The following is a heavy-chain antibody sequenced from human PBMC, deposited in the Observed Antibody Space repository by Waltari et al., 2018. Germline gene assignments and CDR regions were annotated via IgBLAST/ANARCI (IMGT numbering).Heavy chain of an antibody. V-gene: IGHV4-4*07. Sequence: QLQLQESGPGLVKPSETLSLTCTVSGGSISSYYWSWIRQPAGKGLEWIGRIYTSGSTNYKPSLKSRVTMSVDTSKNQLSLKLSSLTAADTAVYYCASGTNYYYYYYMDVWGKGTTVTVSS. J-gene: IGHJ6*03. D-gene: IGHD1-26*01. CDR2: IYTSGST. CDR1: GGSISSYY. CDR3: ASGTNYYYYYYMDV.